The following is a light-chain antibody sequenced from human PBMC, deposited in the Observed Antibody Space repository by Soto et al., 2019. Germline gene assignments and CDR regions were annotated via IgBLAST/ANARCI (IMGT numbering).Light chain of an antibody. J-gene: IGLJ3*02. CDR1: SSDVGSYNL. Sequence: HSVLTQPASVTGAPGQSITISCTGTSSDVGSYNLVSWYQQHPGKAPKLIIYEVTKRPSGISNRFSGSKSGNTASLTISGLQAGDEADYFCCSYATTTAMFGGGTKVTVL. V-gene: IGLV2-23*02. CDR3: CSYATTTAM. CDR2: EVT.